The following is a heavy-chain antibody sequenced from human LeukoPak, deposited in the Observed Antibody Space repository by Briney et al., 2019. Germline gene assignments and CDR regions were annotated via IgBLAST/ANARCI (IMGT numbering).Heavy chain of an antibody. CDR3: GRDPLRSSFDS. D-gene: IGHD6-13*01. Sequence: KPSETLSLTCTVSGGSMTPYRWTWIRQPAGKGLEWIRRLHISGNKNYNPSLKGRLTISLDTSKNQFSLEMTSVTAADTAVYFCGRDPLRSSFDSWGRGILVTVSS. CDR2: LHISGNK. V-gene: IGHV4-4*07. J-gene: IGHJ4*02. CDR1: GGSMTPYR.